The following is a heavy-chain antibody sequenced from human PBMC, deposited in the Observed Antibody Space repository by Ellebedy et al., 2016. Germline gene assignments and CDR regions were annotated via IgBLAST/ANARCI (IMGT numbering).Heavy chain of an antibody. D-gene: IGHD4-17*01. J-gene: IGHJ4*02. CDR3: AKTGGDYETFYFEN. CDR1: GGTLSNYA. Sequence: ASVKVSCKASGGTLSNYAISWVRQAPGQGIEWMGEIIPLFRTTKYAHKFQARVTITADESTGTVYMALKSLKSEDSAVYYCAKTGGDYETFYFENWGQGTQVTVSS. CDR2: IIPLFRTT. V-gene: IGHV1-69*13.